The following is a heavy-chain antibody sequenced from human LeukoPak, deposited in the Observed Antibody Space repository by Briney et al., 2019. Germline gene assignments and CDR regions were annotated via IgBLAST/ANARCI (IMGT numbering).Heavy chain of an antibody. CDR3: VRLEGYYYYYMDV. J-gene: IGHJ6*03. Sequence: SQTLSLTCTVSGGSISSGSYYWSWIRQPPGKGLEWIGAIYHTGNTYYNPSLMSRVTMSVDTSKNQFSLRLSSVTAADTAVYYCVRLEGYYYYYMDVWGEGTTVTVSS. CDR2: IYHTGNT. V-gene: IGHV4-39*07. CDR1: GGSISSGSYY.